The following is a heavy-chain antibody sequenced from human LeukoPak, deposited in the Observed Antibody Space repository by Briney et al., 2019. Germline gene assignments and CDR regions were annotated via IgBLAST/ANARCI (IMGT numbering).Heavy chain of an antibody. Sequence: SETLSLTCSVSGGSISSSSYSWGWIRQPPGMGLEWIGSIYYSGITYYNQSLKSRATVSVDTSKNQFSLNLNSVTAADTAVYYCARRNGHSWDVGNWFDPWGQGTVVTVSS. CDR1: GGSISSSSYS. CDR2: IYYSGIT. D-gene: IGHD6-13*01. J-gene: IGHJ5*02. V-gene: IGHV4-39*01. CDR3: ARRNGHSWDVGNWFDP.